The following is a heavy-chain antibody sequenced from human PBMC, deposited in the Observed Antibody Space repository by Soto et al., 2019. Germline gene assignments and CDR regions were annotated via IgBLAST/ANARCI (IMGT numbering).Heavy chain of an antibody. CDR1: GYTFTSYD. D-gene: IGHD3-3*01. V-gene: IGHV1-8*01. J-gene: IGHJ4*02. CDR2: MNPNSGNT. CDR3: AVKRGNYYTYFDS. Sequence: GASVKVSCKASGYTFTSYDINWVRQATGQGLEWMGWMNPNSGNTGYAQKFRGRVAMTRNTSISTAYMELSSLRSEDTAVYYCAVKRGNYYTYFDSWGRETRVPVSS.